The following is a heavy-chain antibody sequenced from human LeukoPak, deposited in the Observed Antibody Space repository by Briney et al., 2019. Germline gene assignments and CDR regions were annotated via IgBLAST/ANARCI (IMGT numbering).Heavy chain of an antibody. CDR1: GGSIRIIHW. CDR3: ARGRIHLWKYHFDY. D-gene: IGHD5-18*01. J-gene: IGHJ4*02. CDR2: ISYSGST. V-gene: IGHV4-4*02. Sequence: SGTLSLTCVLSGGSIRIIHWWTWVRQPPGKGLEWIGYISYSGSTNYNPSLKSRVTISVDTPTNQTSLKLSSRPAADPAFFYCARGRIHLWKYHFDYWGERTLGTVSS.